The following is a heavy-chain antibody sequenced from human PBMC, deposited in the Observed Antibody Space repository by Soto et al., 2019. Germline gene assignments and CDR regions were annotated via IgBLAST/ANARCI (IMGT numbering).Heavy chain of an antibody. J-gene: IGHJ4*02. CDR3: AEVGPGIQQWLVYLDY. CDR1: GFTFGNYA. V-gene: IGHV3-23*01. CDR2: IGGTGNNI. Sequence: EVQLLESGGGLVQPGGSLRLSCAASGFTFGNYAMSWVRQAPGKGLQWVSAIGGTGNNIYYADSVKGRFIISRDKSKNTLYLQMNSVRAEDTAVYYCAEVGPGIQQWLVYLDYWGQGTLVTVSS. D-gene: IGHD6-19*01.